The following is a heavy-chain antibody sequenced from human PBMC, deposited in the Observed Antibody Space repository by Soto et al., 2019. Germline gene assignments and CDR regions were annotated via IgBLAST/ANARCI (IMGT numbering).Heavy chain of an antibody. J-gene: IGHJ3*02. CDR2: IKQDGSEK. CDR1: GFTFSSYW. Sequence: EVQLVESGGGLVQPGGSLRLSCAASGFTFSSYWMSWVRQAPGKGLGWVANIKQDGSEKYYLDSVKGRFTISRDNAKNSLYLQVNSLRAEDTAVYYCARGGHCSSTSCYTSRSAFDIWGQGTMVTVSS. CDR3: ARGGHCSSTSCYTSRSAFDI. D-gene: IGHD2-2*02. V-gene: IGHV3-7*01.